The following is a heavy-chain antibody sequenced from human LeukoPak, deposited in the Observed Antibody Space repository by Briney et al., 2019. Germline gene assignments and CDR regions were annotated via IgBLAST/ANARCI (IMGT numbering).Heavy chain of an antibody. J-gene: IGHJ4*02. V-gene: IGHV1-69*13. CDR3: ARNQQAYCGGDCFQYYFDY. CDR2: IIPIFGTA. Sequence: SVKVSCKASGGTFSSYAISWVRQAPGQGLEWMGGIIPIFGTANYAQKFQGRVTITADESTSTAYMELSSLRSEDTAVYYCARNQQAYCGGDCFQYYFDYWGQGTLVTVSS. D-gene: IGHD2-21*01. CDR1: GGTFSSYA.